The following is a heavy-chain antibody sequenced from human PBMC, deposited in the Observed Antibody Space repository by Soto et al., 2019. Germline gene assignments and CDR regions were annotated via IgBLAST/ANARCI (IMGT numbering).Heavy chain of an antibody. Sequence: HPGGSLRLSCAGSGVTFSTYWIHWVRQVPGKGLVWVSRINSDGSTTSYADSVKGRFTISRDNAKDTLYLQMNSLRAEDTAVYYCARVGQGRYYFDYWGQGTLVTVSS. CDR3: ARVGQGRYYFDY. CDR1: GVTFSTYW. J-gene: IGHJ4*02. CDR2: INSDGSTT. V-gene: IGHV3-74*01.